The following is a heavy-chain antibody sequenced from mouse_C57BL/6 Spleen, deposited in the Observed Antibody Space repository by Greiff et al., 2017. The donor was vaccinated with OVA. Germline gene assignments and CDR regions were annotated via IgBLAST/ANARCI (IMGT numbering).Heavy chain of an antibody. CDR1: GFNIKDDY. CDR2: IDPENGDT. Sequence: VQLKESGAELVRPGASVKLSCTASGFNIKDDYMHWVKQRPEQGLEWIGWIDPENGDTEYASKFQGKATITADTSSNTAYLQLSSLTSEDTAVYYCARALIYYYGSSYDFDYWGQGTTLTVSS. D-gene: IGHD1-1*01. J-gene: IGHJ2*01. V-gene: IGHV14-4*01. CDR3: ARALIYYYGSSYDFDY.